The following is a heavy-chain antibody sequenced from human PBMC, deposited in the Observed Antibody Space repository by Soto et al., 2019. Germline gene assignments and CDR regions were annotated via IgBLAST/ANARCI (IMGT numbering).Heavy chain of an antibody. J-gene: IGHJ3*02. V-gene: IGHV3-30-3*01. Sequence: AGGSLRLSCAASGFTFRAYALHWVRQTPGKGLEWMAVISYDEVTKYYADSVKGRFTISRDNSKNTLYLQMNNLGTEDTAVYYCARDLSYYDSSGNVFDIWGQGTKVTVSS. CDR3: ARDLSYYDSSGNVFDI. CDR1: GFTFRAYA. D-gene: IGHD3-22*01. CDR2: ISYDEVTK.